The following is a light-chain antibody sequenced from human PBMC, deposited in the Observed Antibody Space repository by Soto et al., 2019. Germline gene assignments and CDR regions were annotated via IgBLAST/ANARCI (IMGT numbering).Light chain of an antibody. CDR1: SSDVVVYNY. Sequence: QSVLTQPASVSGSPGQSITISCPGTSSDVVVYNYVSWYQHHPGKAPKLIIYDVSNRPSGVSNRFSGSKSGNTASLTISGLQPEDEADYYCSSYTTSNTRQIVFGTGTKSPS. J-gene: IGLJ1*01. V-gene: IGLV2-14*03. CDR3: SSYTTSNTRQIV. CDR2: DVS.